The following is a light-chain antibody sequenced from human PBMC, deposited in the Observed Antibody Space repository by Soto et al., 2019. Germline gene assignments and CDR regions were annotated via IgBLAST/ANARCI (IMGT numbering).Light chain of an antibody. J-gene: IGKJ1*01. CDR1: EDISNY. Sequence: DIQMTQSPSSLSASVGDRVTITCRAREDISNYLAWFQQRPGKVPKLLIYGASTLRSGVPPRFSGSGSGTDFTLTISSLQAEDVATYYCQNYNRAPWTFGQGTKVESK. V-gene: IGKV1-27*01. CDR2: GAS. CDR3: QNYNRAPWT.